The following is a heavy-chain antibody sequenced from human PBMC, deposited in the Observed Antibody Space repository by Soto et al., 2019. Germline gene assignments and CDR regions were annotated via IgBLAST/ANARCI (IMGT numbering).Heavy chain of an antibody. CDR2: IYYSGST. J-gene: IGHJ4*02. CDR3: ARENWNDVLDY. V-gene: IGHV4-30-4*01. D-gene: IGHD1-1*01. CDR1: GGSISSGDYY. Sequence: SETLSLTCTVSGGSISSGDYYWSWIRQPPGKGLEWIGYIYYSGSTYYNPSLKSRVTISVDTSKNQFSLKLSSVTAADTAVYYCARENWNDVLDYWGQGTLVTVSS.